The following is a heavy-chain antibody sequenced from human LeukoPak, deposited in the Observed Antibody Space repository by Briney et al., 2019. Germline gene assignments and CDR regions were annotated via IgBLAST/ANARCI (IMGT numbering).Heavy chain of an antibody. Sequence: ASVTVSCKASGYTFTSYAMHWVRQAPGQRLEWMGWINAGNGNTKYSQEFQGRVTITRDTSASTAYMELSSLRSEDMAVYYCARVPSRSSSYYMDVWGKGTTVTVSS. CDR1: GYTFTSYA. D-gene: IGHD6-6*01. V-gene: IGHV1-3*03. CDR3: ARVPSRSSSYYMDV. CDR2: INAGNGNT. J-gene: IGHJ6*03.